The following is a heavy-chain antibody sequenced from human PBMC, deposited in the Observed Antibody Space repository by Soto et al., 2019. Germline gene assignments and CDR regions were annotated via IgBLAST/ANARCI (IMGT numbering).Heavy chain of an antibody. CDR3: ARGGGVGVAGSAAFDM. CDR1: GYPVTAYY. D-gene: IGHD3-3*01. Sequence: QLHLVHSGAVVKKPGASVTVSCSASGYPVTAYYMHWVRQAPGRGLEWMGGINPATGAAKYTQTVQGRVTMTRDTSTSTVFMELGGLTSEDTAVFYCARGGGVGVAGSAAFDMWGQGTLVTVSS. J-gene: IGHJ3*02. V-gene: IGHV1-2*02. CDR2: INPATGAA.